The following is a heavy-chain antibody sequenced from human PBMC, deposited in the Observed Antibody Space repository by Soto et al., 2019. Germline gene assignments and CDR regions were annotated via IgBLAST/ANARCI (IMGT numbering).Heavy chain of an antibody. D-gene: IGHD2-21*01. V-gene: IGHV3-30-3*01. Sequence: GGSLRLSCAASGFTFSSYAMHWVRQAPGKGLEWVAVISYDGSNKYYADSVKGRFTISRDNSKNTLYLQMNSLRAEDTAVYYCARDLAAIHYPDNYYYYYGMDVWGQGTTVTVSS. J-gene: IGHJ6*02. CDR2: ISYDGSNK. CDR3: ARDLAAIHYPDNYYYYYGMDV. CDR1: GFTFSSYA.